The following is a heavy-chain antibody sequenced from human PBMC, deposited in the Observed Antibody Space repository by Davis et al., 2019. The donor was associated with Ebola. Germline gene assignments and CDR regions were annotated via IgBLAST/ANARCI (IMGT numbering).Heavy chain of an antibody. J-gene: IGHJ6*02. CDR3: ARGSANWNHYYYFAMDV. V-gene: IGHV3-30*04. D-gene: IGHD1-20*01. CDR1: GFTLSTYA. Sequence: GESLKISCAASGFTLSTYAMHWVRQAPGKGLEWVALISYDGSNKYYADSVKGRFTISRDNSKNTVYLQMNSLRTEDTAVYYCARGSANWNHYYYFAMDVWGQGTMVAVSS. CDR2: ISYDGSNK.